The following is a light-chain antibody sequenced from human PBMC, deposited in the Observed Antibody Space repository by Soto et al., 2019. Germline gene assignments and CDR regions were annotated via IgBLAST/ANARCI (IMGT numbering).Light chain of an antibody. V-gene: IGLV2-23*01. CDR2: EDI. Sequence: SALTQPASVSGSPGQSITISCTGTISDVGRYNLVSWHQQHPDKAPKLIIYEDIERPSGVSHRFSGSTSGNTASLAISGLQTEDEAKYFCCSYAGGASVVFGGGTKLTVL. CDR3: CSYAGGASVV. CDR1: ISDVGRYNL. J-gene: IGLJ2*01.